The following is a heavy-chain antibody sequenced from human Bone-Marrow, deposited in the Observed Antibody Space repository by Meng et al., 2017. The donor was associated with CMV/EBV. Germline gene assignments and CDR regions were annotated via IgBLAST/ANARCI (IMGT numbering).Heavy chain of an antibody. J-gene: IGHJ4*02. CDR3: ARGRIPAIPLDY. CDR1: GYTFTGYY. CDR2: INPNSGGT. D-gene: IGHD2-2*01. V-gene: IGHV1-2*02. Sequence: QVQLGQSGADVKEPGASVKLSFKASGYTFTGYYMHWVRQAPGQGLEWMGWINPNSGGTNYAQKFQGRVTMTRDTSISTAYMELSRLRSDDTAVYYCARGRIPAIPLDYWGQGTLVTVSS.